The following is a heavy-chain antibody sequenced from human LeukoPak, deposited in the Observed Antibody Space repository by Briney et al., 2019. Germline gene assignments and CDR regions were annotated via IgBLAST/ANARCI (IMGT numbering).Heavy chain of an antibody. CDR1: AYSISSGYY. V-gene: IGHV4-38-2*02. CDR2: IYHSGTT. D-gene: IGHD6-6*01. J-gene: IGHJ4*02. CDR3: ARNVLYSSSADY. Sequence: SEILSLTCSVSAYSISSGYYWGWIRQPPGKGLEWIGTIYHSGTTYYNLSLKSRVTISVDTSKNQFSLKLSSVTAADTAVYYCARNVLYSSSADYWGQGTLVTVSS.